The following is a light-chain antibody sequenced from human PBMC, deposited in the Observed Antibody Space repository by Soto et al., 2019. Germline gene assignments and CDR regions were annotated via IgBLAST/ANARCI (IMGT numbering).Light chain of an antibody. V-gene: IGKV1-5*03. Sequence: DIQMTQSPSTLSASVGDRVTISCRASQSISSWLAWYQQKPGQAPKLLIYKASSLESGVPSRFSGSGSGTEFTLTISSLQPDDFATYYCQQYNSYCTFGQGTKVEIK. CDR2: KAS. J-gene: IGKJ1*01. CDR3: QQYNSYCT. CDR1: QSISSW.